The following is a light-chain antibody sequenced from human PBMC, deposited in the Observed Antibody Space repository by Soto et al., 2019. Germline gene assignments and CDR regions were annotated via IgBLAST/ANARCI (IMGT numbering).Light chain of an antibody. Sequence: DIQMTQSPSTLYASVGDRVTITCRASQSVIWYLACYQQKSGKAPKILIYDASILKSGVPSRFSGSGSGTDFTLTICSLQPDDFATYYCQQYDTYSTWTFGQGTKVDIK. J-gene: IGKJ1*01. CDR3: QQYDTYSTWT. CDR2: DAS. CDR1: QSVIWY. V-gene: IGKV1-5*01.